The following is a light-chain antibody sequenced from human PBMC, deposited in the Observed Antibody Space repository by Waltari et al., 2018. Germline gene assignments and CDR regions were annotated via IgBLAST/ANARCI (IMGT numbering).Light chain of an antibody. CDR2: GKN. CDR1: SLRSYY. CDR3: NSRDTSGNHVV. V-gene: IGLV3-19*01. Sequence: SSELTQDPAVSVALGHTVRITCPGDSLRSYYASWYQQKPGQAPVLVIYGKNNRPSGIPDRFSGSTSGNTASLTISGAHAEDEADYYCNSRDTSGNHVVFGGGTKLTVL. J-gene: IGLJ2*01.